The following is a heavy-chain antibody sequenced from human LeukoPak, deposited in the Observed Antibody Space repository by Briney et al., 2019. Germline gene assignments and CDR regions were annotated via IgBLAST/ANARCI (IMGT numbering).Heavy chain of an antibody. J-gene: IGHJ4*02. CDR2: IYSGGST. Sequence: GGSLRLSCAASGFTVSSNYMSWVRQAPGKGLEWVSVIYSGGSTYYADSVKGRFTISRDNSKNTLYLQMNSLRAEDTAVYYCARDRDYGSGSYLYWGQGTLVTVSS. D-gene: IGHD3-10*01. CDR1: GFTVSSNY. CDR3: ARDRDYGSGSYLY. V-gene: IGHV3-66*02.